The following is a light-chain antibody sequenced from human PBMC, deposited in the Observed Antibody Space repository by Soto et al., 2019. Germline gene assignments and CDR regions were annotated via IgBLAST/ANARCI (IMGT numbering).Light chain of an antibody. CDR2: GAS. V-gene: IGKV3-20*01. CDR1: QSVSSSY. Sequence: EIVLTQSPGTLSLSPGERATLSCRASQSVSSSYLAWYQQKPGQAPRLLIYGASSRATGIPDRFSGRGSGTAFTLTIRRLEPEDIAVYYCQQYGSSSLTFGGGTKVEIK. J-gene: IGKJ4*01. CDR3: QQYGSSSLT.